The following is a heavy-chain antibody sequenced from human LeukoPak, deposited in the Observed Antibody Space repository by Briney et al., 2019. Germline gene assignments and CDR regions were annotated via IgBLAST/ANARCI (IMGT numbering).Heavy chain of an antibody. D-gene: IGHD2-2*02. CDR3: ARRSGHCSSTRCYRGEYYYYMDV. CDR1: GGSISSYY. Sequence: SETLSLTCTVSGGSISSYYWSWIRQPPGKGLEWIGYIYTSGSTNYNPSLKSRVTISVDTSKNQFSLKLSSVTAADTAVYYCARRSGHCSSTRCYRGEYYYYMDVWGKGTTATVSS. CDR2: IYTSGST. J-gene: IGHJ6*03. V-gene: IGHV4-4*09.